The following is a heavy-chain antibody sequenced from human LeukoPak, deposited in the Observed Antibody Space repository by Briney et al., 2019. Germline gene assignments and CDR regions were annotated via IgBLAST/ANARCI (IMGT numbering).Heavy chain of an antibody. CDR1: GFTFSSYG. D-gene: IGHD1-1*01. CDR3: ARSTTGATYDAFDI. Sequence: GGSLRLSCAASGFTFSSYGMSWVRQAPGRGLEWVSAISGSGGSTYYADSVKGRFTISRDNSKNTLYLQMNSLRAEDTAVYYCARSTTGATYDAFDIWGQGTMVTVSS. V-gene: IGHV3-23*01. J-gene: IGHJ3*02. CDR2: ISGSGGST.